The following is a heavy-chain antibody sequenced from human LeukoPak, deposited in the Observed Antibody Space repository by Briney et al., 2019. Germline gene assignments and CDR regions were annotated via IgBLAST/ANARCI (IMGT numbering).Heavy chain of an antibody. V-gene: IGHV3-23*01. Sequence: QPGGSLRLSCVAPGFTFSSYAMSWVRQAPGKGLEWVSTISGSGGSTYYADSVKGRFTISRDNSKNTLYLQMNSLRAEDTAVYYCAKDVVRVSSKGWFDPWGQGTLVSVSS. CDR1: GFTFSSYA. CDR3: AKDVVRVSSKGWFDP. J-gene: IGHJ5*02. D-gene: IGHD6-6*01. CDR2: ISGSGGST.